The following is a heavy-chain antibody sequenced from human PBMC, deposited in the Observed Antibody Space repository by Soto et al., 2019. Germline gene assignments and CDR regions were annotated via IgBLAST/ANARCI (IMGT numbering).Heavy chain of an antibody. D-gene: IGHD6-19*01. J-gene: IGHJ4*02. CDR3: ARVTGSSGFDY. CDR2: ISSSSSYI. CDR1: GFTFSSYS. Sequence: EVQLVESGGGLVTPGGSLRLSCAASGFTFSSYSMNWVRQAPGKGLEWLSSISSSSSYIYYADSVKGRFTISRDNAKNSLYLQMNSLRAEDTAVYYCARVTGSSGFDYWGQGTLVTVSS. V-gene: IGHV3-21*01.